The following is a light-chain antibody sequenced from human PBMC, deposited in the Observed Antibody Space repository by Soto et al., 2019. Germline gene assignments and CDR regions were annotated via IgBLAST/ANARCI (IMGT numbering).Light chain of an antibody. J-gene: IGKJ5*01. CDR2: GAS. Sequence: EIVMTQSPATLSVSPGERATLSCRASQSVSSNLAWYQQKPGQAPRLLIYGASTRATGIPARFSGSGSGTEFTLTISSLQSEDFAVYYCQQRSNWRGITFGQGTRLEVK. CDR3: QQRSNWRGIT. CDR1: QSVSSN. V-gene: IGKV3-15*01.